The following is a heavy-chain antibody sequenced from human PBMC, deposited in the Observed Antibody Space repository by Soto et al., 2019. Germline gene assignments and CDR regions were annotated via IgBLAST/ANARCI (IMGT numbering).Heavy chain of an antibody. D-gene: IGHD6-19*01. Sequence: QVRLVESGGGVVQPGRSLRLSCTASGFSFSSYAMYWFRQPPGKGLEWVAVISHDGINKHYADSVKGLVTVSRDNSNHSLDLQLNSLRGEVTAMYDGAIDMYSSDYFVKWFDPWGQGNLFTVSS. J-gene: IGHJ5*02. CDR2: ISHDGINK. CDR3: AIDMYSSDYFVKWFDP. V-gene: IGHV3-30-3*01. CDR1: GFSFSSYA.